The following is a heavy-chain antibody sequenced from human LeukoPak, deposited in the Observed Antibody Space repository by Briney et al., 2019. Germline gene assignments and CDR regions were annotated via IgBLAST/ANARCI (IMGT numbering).Heavy chain of an antibody. CDR2: INPNSGGT. D-gene: IGHD3-22*01. Sequence: ASVKVSCKASGYTFTGYYMHWVRQAPGQGLEWMGWINPNSGGTNYAQKSQGRVTMTRDTSISTAYMDLSRPRSDDTAVYYCARVLYYYDSSRYPRPLESTPDELYYFDYWGQGTLVTVSS. J-gene: IGHJ4*02. CDR1: GYTFTGYY. CDR3: ARVLYYYDSSRYPRPLESTPDELYYFDY. V-gene: IGHV1-2*02.